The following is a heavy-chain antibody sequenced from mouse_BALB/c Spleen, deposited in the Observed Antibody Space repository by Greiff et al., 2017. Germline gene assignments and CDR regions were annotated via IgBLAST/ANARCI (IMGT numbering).Heavy chain of an antibody. CDR2: ISYDGSN. J-gene: IGHJ4*01. CDR3: AREVYYYGSSFAMDY. D-gene: IGHD1-1*01. V-gene: IGHV3-6*02. CDR1: GYSITSGYY. Sequence: VQLKESGPGLVKPSQSLSLTCSVTGYSITSGYYWNWIRQFPGNKLEWMGYISYDGSNNYNPSLKNRISITRDTSKNQFFLKLNSVTTEDTATYYCAREVYYYGSSFAMDYWGQGTSVTVSS.